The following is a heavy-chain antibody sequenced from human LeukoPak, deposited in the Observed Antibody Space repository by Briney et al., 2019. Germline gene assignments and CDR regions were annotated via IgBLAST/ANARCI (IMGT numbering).Heavy chain of an antibody. D-gene: IGHD6-19*01. Sequence: SETLSLTCAVYGGSFSGYYWSWIRQPPGKGLGWIGEINHSGSTNYNPSLKSRVTISVDTSKNQFSLKLSSVTAADTAVYYCARGTRSSDWYGLLAFDIWGQGTMVTVSS. CDR1: GGSFSGYY. CDR2: INHSGST. CDR3: ARGTRSSDWYGLLAFDI. V-gene: IGHV4-34*01. J-gene: IGHJ3*02.